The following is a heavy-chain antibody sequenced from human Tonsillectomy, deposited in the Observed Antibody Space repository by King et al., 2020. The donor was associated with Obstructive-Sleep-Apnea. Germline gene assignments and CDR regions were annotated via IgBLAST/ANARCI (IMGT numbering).Heavy chain of an antibody. CDR3: VKDLNPRRYYFDY. CDR2: ISVSGGST. CDR1: GFTFSSYA. J-gene: IGHJ4*02. D-gene: IGHD1-14*01. Sequence: VQLVESGGGLVQPGGSLRLSCAASGFTFSSYAMSWVRQAPGKGLEWVSAISVSGGSTYYADSVKGRFTISRDNSKNTLYLQMNSLRAEDTAVYYCVKDLNPRRYYFDYWGQGTLVTVSS. V-gene: IGHV3-23*04.